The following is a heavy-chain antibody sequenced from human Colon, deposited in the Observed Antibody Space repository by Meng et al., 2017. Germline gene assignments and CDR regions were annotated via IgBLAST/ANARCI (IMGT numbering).Heavy chain of an antibody. CDR3: ASTENHF. CDR2: TYYRSKWYN. D-gene: IGHD1-26*01. J-gene: IGHJ4*02. Sequence: QVQLQQSGPGLVKPLQTLSLTCAISGDSVSSKSDAWSWIRQSPSRGLEWLGRTYYRSKWYNDYAVSVKSRISINPDTSKNQFSLRLNSVTPEDTAVYYCASTENHFWGQGTLVTVSS. CDR1: GDSVSSKSDA. V-gene: IGHV6-1*01.